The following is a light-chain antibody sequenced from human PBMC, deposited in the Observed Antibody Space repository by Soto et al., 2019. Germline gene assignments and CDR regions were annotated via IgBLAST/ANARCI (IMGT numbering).Light chain of an antibody. J-gene: IGKJ5*01. Sequence: EIVLTQSPGTLSLSPGERATLSCRASQSVSSSYLAWYQQKPGQAPRLLIYGASSRGTGIPDRFSGSGSGTDFTLTISRLEPEDVAVYYCQQYGSSPTFGQGTRLEIK. CDR3: QQYGSSPT. V-gene: IGKV3-20*01. CDR1: QSVSSSY. CDR2: GAS.